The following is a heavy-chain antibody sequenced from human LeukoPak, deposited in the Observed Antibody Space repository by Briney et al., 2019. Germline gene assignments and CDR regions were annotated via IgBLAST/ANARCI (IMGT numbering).Heavy chain of an antibody. CDR3: ARVVTDLYGDYPYYYYGMDV. D-gene: IGHD4-17*01. Sequence: AASVKVSCKASGGTFSSYAISWVRQAPGQGLEWMGRIIPILGIANYAQKFQGRVTITADKSTSTAYMELSSLRSEDTAVYYCARVVTDLYGDYPYYYYGMDVWGQGTTVTVSS. CDR1: GGTFSSYA. CDR2: IIPILGIA. J-gene: IGHJ6*02. V-gene: IGHV1-69*04.